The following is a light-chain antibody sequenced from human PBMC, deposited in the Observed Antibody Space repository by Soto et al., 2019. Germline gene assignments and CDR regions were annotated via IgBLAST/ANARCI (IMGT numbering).Light chain of an antibody. Sequence: DLQMTQSPSSLSASVGDRVTITCQASQDISNYLNWYQQKPGKAPKLLIYDASNLQTGVPSRFSGSGSGTDFTFTISSLQPEDIATYYCQHYDHFPLTFGGGTKVEIK. CDR1: QDISNY. V-gene: IGKV1-33*01. CDR3: QHYDHFPLT. J-gene: IGKJ4*01. CDR2: DAS.